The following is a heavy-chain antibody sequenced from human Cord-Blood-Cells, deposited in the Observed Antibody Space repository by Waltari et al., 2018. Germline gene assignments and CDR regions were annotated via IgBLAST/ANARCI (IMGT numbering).Heavy chain of an antibody. D-gene: IGHD3-22*01. CDR3: ARAIYYDSSGYYYYFDY. J-gene: IGHJ4*02. V-gene: IGHV4-4*02. Sequence: QVQLKESGPGLVKPSGTLSLTCAVSGGSISSSNWWSWVRQPPGKGLGWIGEIYHRGSTNSSRSLESRVTISVDKSKNQFSLKLSSVTAAEAAVYYCARAIYYDSSGYYYYFDYWGQGTLVTVSS. CDR2: IYHRGST. CDR1: GGSISSSNW.